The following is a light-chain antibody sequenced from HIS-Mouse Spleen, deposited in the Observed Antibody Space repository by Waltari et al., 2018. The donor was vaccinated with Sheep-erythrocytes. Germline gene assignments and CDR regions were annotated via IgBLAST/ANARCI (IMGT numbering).Light chain of an antibody. Sequence: QSALPQPPSASGSPGQSVPISCTGTRSDVGVYHYFSCYQPHPSKAPQLILYEVSKRPSGVPDRCSGSKSGNTASLTVSGLQAEDEADYYCSSYAGSNNWVFGGGTKLTVL. J-gene: IGLJ3*02. V-gene: IGLV2-8*01. CDR1: RSDVGVYHY. CDR2: EVS. CDR3: SSYAGSNNWV.